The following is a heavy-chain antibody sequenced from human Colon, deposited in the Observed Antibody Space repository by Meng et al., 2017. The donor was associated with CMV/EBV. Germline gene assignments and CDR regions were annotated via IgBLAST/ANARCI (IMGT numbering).Heavy chain of an antibody. D-gene: IGHD1-7*01. Sequence: SVKVSCKASGGTFSSYTISWVRQAPGQGLEWMGRDIPILGIANYAQKFQGRVTITADKSTSTAYMELSSLRSEDTAVYYCASPRESGTGYYFDYWGQGTLVTVSS. CDR2: DIPILGIA. V-gene: IGHV1-69*02. CDR1: GGTFSSYT. CDR3: ASPRESGTGYYFDY. J-gene: IGHJ4*02.